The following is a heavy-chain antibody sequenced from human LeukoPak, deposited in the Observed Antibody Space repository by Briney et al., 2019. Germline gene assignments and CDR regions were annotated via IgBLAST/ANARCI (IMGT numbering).Heavy chain of an antibody. J-gene: IGHJ4*02. V-gene: IGHV3-30*03. CDR2: ISYDGSNK. D-gene: IGHD2/OR15-2a*01. Sequence: PGRSLRLSCAASGFTFSSYGMHWVRQTPGKGLEWVAVISYDGSNKYYADSVKGRFTISRDNSKNTLYLQMNSLRAEDTAVYYCARGLRMTEYWGQGTLVTVSS. CDR1: GFTFSSYG. CDR3: ARGLRMTEY.